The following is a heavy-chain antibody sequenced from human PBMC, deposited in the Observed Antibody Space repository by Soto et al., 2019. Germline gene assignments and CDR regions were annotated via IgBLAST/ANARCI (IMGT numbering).Heavy chain of an antibody. CDR2: INHSRIT. V-gene: IGHV4-34*01. CDR1: GGSFSGYY. J-gene: IGHJ4*02. D-gene: IGHD2-15*01. Sequence: SETLSLTCAVYGGSFSGYYWSWIRQPPGKGLEWIGEINHSRITNYNPSLKSRVTISVDTSKNQFSLKLSSVTAADTAVYYCARTYCSGGSCHAPFDYWGQGTLVTVSS. CDR3: ARTYCSGGSCHAPFDY.